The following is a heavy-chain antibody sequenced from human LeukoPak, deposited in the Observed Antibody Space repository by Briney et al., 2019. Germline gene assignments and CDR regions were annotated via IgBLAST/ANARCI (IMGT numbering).Heavy chain of an antibody. CDR1: GFTFSTYA. Sequence: GGSLRLSCAASGFTFSTYAMTWVRQAPGKGLEWVSVISASGGTTHYADSVKGRFTISRDNSKNTLYLQMNSLRAEDTAVYFCAKDFNRLGYYFDYWGQGTLVTVSS. CDR3: AKDFNRLGYYFDY. CDR2: ISASGGTT. D-gene: IGHD2-21*01. J-gene: IGHJ4*02. V-gene: IGHV3-23*01.